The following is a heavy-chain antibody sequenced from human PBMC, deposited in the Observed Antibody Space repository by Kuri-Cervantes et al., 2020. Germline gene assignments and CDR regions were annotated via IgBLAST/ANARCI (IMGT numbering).Heavy chain of an antibody. J-gene: IGHJ4*02. CDR3: ASFSRGEDY. CDR1: GGSISSGGYS. CDR2: IYHSGST. Sequence: SETLSLTCAVSGGSISSGGYSWSWIRQPPGKGLEWIGYIYHSGSTYYNPSLKSRATISVDRSKNQFSLKLSSVTAADTAVYYCASFSRGEDYWGQGTLVTVSS. V-gene: IGHV4-30-2*01. D-gene: IGHD3-10*01.